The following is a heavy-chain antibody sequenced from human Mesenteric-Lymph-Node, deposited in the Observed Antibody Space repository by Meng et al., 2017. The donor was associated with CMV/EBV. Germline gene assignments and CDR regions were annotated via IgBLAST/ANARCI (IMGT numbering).Heavy chain of an antibody. CDR1: GGSITSYY. CDR3: ARGRSSGWLYEFDP. Sequence: QVRLQESGPGLVKPSETLSLTCSVPGGSITSYYWSWIRQPPGKGLEWIGYVYDSGTTNYNPSLASRVDISLDTSMNQFSLKLTSVTADDTAIYYCARGRSSGWLYEFDPWGQGTLVTVSS. CDR2: VYDSGTT. D-gene: IGHD6-19*01. J-gene: IGHJ5*02. V-gene: IGHV4-59*01.